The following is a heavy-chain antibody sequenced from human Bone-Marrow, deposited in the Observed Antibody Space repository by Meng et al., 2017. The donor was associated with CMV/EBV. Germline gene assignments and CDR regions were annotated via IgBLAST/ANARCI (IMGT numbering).Heavy chain of an antibody. CDR1: GGTFSSYA. J-gene: IGHJ6*02. Sequence: SVKVSCKASGGTFSSYAISWVRQAPGQGLEWMGGIIPIFGTANYAQKFQGRVTITTDESTSTAYMELSSLRSEDTAVYYCARDELGSIGAAGYYYYGMDVWGQGTTVTVSS. CDR3: ARDELGSIGAAGYYYYGMDV. CDR2: IIPIFGTA. V-gene: IGHV1-69*05. D-gene: IGHD6-13*01.